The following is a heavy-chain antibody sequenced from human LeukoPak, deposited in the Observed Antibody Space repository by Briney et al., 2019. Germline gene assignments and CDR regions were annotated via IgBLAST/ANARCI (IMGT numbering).Heavy chain of an antibody. Sequence: GGSLRLSCAASGFTFSSYAMSWVRQAPGKGLEGVSAISSSGGVTYYADSVKGRVTISRDNSKNTLYLQMNSLRVDDTAVYYCAKGPGYFEPWGQGTLVTVSS. J-gene: IGHJ4*02. V-gene: IGHV3-23*01. CDR3: AKGPGYFEP. CDR1: GFTFSSYA. D-gene: IGHD3-9*01. CDR2: ISSSGGVT.